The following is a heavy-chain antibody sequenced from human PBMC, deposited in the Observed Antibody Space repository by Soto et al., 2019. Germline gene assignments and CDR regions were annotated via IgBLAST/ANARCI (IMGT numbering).Heavy chain of an antibody. Sequence: VQLVESGGGLVQPGGSLRLSCAASGFTFSSYSMNRVRQAPGKGLEWVSYISSSSSTIYYADSVKGRFTISRDNAKNSLYLRTTSLRDEDTAVYYCARPEYSSSSYGMDVWGQGTTVTVSS. V-gene: IGHV3-48*02. D-gene: IGHD6-6*01. J-gene: IGHJ6*02. CDR1: GFTFSSYS. CDR3: ARPEYSSSSYGMDV. CDR2: ISSSSSTI.